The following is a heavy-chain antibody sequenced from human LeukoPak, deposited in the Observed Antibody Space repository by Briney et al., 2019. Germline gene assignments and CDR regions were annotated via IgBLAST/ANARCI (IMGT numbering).Heavy chain of an antibody. Sequence: ASVEVSCKASGYTFSSYDINWVRQATGQGLESMGWMNPNSGNTGYAQKFQGRVTMTKNTSITTAYMDLSSLRSEDTAVYYCARALSWTTESYYYMDVWGKGTTVTVSS. V-gene: IGHV1-8*01. J-gene: IGHJ6*03. CDR3: ARALSWTTESYYYMDV. D-gene: IGHD3/OR15-3a*01. CDR2: MNPNSGNT. CDR1: GYTFSSYD.